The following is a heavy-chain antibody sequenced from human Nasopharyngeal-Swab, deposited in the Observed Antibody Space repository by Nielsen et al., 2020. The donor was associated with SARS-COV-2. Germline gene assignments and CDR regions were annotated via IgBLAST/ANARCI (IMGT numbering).Heavy chain of an antibody. V-gene: IGHV3-23*01. J-gene: IGHJ4*02. CDR1: GFTFSSYA. D-gene: IGHD6-19*01. CDR2: IIGSGGST. Sequence: GESLKISCAASGFTFSSYAMSLVRQAPGKGLEWVSAIIGSGGSTYYADSVKGRFTISRDNSKNTLYLQMNSLRAEDTAVYYCAKDRWTYSSGWRDYWGQGTLVTVSS. CDR3: AKDRWTYSSGWRDY.